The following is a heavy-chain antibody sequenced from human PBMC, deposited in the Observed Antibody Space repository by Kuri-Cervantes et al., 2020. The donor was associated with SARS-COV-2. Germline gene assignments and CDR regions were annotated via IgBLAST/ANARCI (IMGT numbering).Heavy chain of an antibody. J-gene: IGHJ4*02. Sequence: GGSLRLSCAASGFTFSSYAMHWVRQAPGKGLEWVAVISYDGSNKYYADSVKGRFTISRDNSKNTLYLQMNSLRAEDTAVYYCARDSQWELSYYFDYWGQGTLVTVSS. CDR2: ISYDGSNK. D-gene: IGHD1-26*01. CDR3: ARDSQWELSYYFDY. CDR1: GFTFSSYA. V-gene: IGHV3-30*04.